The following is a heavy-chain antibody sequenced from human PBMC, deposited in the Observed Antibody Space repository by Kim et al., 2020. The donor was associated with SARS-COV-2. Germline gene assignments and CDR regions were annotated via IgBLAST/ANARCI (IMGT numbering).Heavy chain of an antibody. Sequence: TTYARKLQGRVTMTTDTSTSTAYMELRSLRSDDTAVYYCARPGWGNWFDPWGQGTLVTVSS. D-gene: IGHD3-16*01. V-gene: IGHV1-18*01. CDR3: ARPGWGNWFDP. CDR2: T. J-gene: IGHJ5*02.